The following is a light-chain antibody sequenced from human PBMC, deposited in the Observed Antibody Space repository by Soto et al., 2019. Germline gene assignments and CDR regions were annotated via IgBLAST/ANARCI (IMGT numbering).Light chain of an antibody. Sequence: EIVLTQSPGTLDLSPGEGATLSCRASQSVTSNYLARFQQKPGQAPRLLIYSTSNKATGFPGWFSGSGSGTDFTLTISRLEPEDFVVYYCQQYDRSPWTFGQGTNVEIK. V-gene: IGKV3-20*01. CDR3: QQYDRSPWT. CDR1: QSVTSNY. CDR2: STS. J-gene: IGKJ1*01.